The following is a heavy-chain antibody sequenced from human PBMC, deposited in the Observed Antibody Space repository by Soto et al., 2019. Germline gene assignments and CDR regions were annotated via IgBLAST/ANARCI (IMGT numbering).Heavy chain of an antibody. CDR3: ARGDSSYYDFWSGHYPTCRMDV. CDR2: IIPIFGTA. D-gene: IGHD3-3*01. J-gene: IGHJ6*02. V-gene: IGHV1-69*13. Sequence: SVKVSCKASGGTFSSYAISWVRQAPGQGLEWMGGIIPIFGTANYAQKFQGRVTITADESTSTAYMELSSLRSEDTAVYYCARGDSSYYDFWSGHYPTCRMDVWGQGTTVTVSS. CDR1: GGTFSSYA.